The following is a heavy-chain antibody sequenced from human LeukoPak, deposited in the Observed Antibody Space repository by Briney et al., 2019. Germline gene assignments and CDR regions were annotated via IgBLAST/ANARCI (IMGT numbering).Heavy chain of an antibody. CDR2: ISSSGSTI. CDR1: GFTFSSYE. J-gene: IGHJ6*03. D-gene: IGHD6-13*01. Sequence: GGSLRLSCAASGFTFSSYEMNWVRQAPGKGLEWVSYISSSGSTIYYADSVKGRFTISRDNAKNSLYLQMNSLRAEDTAVYYCARDYDGYSSSWYRFYYYYMDVWGKGTTVTVSS. CDR3: ARDYDGYSSSWYRFYYYYMDV. V-gene: IGHV3-48*03.